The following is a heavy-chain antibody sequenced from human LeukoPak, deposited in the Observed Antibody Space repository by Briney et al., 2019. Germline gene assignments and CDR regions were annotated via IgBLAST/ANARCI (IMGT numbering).Heavy chain of an antibody. V-gene: IGHV4-30-2*01. J-gene: IGHJ5*02. CDR3: ARGPLVTMVRGVTTINWFDP. D-gene: IGHD3-10*01. Sequence: SQTLSLTCAVSCGSISIGGYSWTWIRQPPGKGLEWIGYIYHSGSTYYNPSLNNRVTISVDRSKNQFSLKLTSVTAADTAVHYCARGPLVTMVRGVTTINWFDPWGQGTLVTVSS. CDR2: IYHSGST. CDR1: CGSISIGGYS.